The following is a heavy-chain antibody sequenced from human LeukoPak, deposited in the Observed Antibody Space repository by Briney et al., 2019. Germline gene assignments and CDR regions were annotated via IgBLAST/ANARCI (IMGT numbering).Heavy chain of an antibody. Sequence: SGPTLVKPTQTLTLTCPFSGFSLSTSGVGVGWIPQPPGKAPEWLALIYWNDDKRYSPSLKSRLTITKDTSKNQVVLTMTNMDPVDTATYYSAHAPAAAGTDYVDYWGQGTLVTVYS. V-gene: IGHV2-5*01. J-gene: IGHJ4*02. CDR3: AHAPAAAGTDYVDY. CDR2: IYWNDDK. D-gene: IGHD6-13*01. CDR1: GFSLSTSGVG.